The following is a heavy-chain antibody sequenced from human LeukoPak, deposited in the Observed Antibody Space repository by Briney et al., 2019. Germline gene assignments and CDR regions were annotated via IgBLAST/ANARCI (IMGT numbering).Heavy chain of an antibody. J-gene: IGHJ4*02. CDR2: ISSSSSYI. V-gene: IGHV3-21*01. Sequence: GGSLRLSCAASGFTFSSYSMNWVRQAPGKGLEWVSSISSSSSYIYYADSVKGRFTISRDNAKNSLYLQMNSLRAEDTAVYYCARDLGMGRPLVVPAGNELPAYWGQGTLVTVSS. CDR3: ARDLGMGRPLVVPAGNELPAY. D-gene: IGHD2-2*01. CDR1: GFTFSSYS.